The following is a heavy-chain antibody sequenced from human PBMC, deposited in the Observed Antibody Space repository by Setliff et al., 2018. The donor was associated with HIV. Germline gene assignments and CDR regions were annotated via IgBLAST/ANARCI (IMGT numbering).Heavy chain of an antibody. Sequence: GASVKVSCKASGGTFSSYVISWVRQAPGQGPEWMGGIIPMYGVANYAQKFQGRVTITTDESTSTAYMELSSLRSEDTAVYYCALPYCGGGNCWSSASLAPARWFDPWGQGTLVTVSS. CDR2: IIPMYGVA. CDR3: ALPYCGGGNCWSSASLAPARWFDP. CDR1: GGTFSSYV. D-gene: IGHD2-15*01. J-gene: IGHJ5*02. V-gene: IGHV1-69*05.